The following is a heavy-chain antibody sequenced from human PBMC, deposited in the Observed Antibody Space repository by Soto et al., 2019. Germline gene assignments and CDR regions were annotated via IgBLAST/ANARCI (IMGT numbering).Heavy chain of an antibody. D-gene: IGHD5-18*01. V-gene: IGHV4-31*03. CDR3: ARVVQLWYHCDY. Sequence: QVQLQESGPGLVKPSQTLSLTCTVSGGSISSGGYYWSWIRQHPRKGLEWIGYISYSGSTYYNPSLKSRVSISVDTSKNQFSLKLSSVTAADTAVYYCARVVQLWYHCDYWGQGTLVTVSS. CDR1: GGSISSGGYY. J-gene: IGHJ4*02. CDR2: ISYSGST.